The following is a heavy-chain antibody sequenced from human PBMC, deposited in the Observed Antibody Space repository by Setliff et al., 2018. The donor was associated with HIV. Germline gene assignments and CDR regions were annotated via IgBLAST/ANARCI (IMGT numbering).Heavy chain of an antibody. D-gene: IGHD2-2*01. CDR1: GYTFTSYG. CDR3: ARGPPIVVVPAALLTFDY. CDR2: ISAYNGNT. Sequence: ASVKVSCKASGYTFTSYGISWVRQAPGQGLEWMGGISAYNGNTNYAQKLQGRVTMTTDTSTSTAYLELRSLRSDDTAVYYCARGPPIVVVPAALLTFDYWGQGTLVTVSS. J-gene: IGHJ4*02. V-gene: IGHV1-18*01.